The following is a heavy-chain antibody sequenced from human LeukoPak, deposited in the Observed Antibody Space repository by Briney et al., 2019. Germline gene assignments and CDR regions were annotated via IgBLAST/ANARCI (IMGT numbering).Heavy chain of an antibody. Sequence: GGSLRLSCAASGFTFSSYAMHWVRQAPGKGLEYVSAISSNGGSTYYANSVKGRFTISRDNSKNTLYLQMGSLRAEDMAVYYCARDRDGDYLFDYWGQGTLVTVSS. CDR2: ISSNGGST. J-gene: IGHJ4*02. D-gene: IGHD4-17*01. V-gene: IGHV3-64*01. CDR3: ARDRDGDYLFDY. CDR1: GFTFSSYA.